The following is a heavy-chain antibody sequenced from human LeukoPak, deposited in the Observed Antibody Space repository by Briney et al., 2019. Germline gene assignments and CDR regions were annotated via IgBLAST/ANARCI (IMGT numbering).Heavy chain of an antibody. V-gene: IGHV3-23*01. Sequence: GGSLRLSCAASGFTFSSYAMSWVRQAPGKGLEWVSAISGSGGSTYYADSVKGRFTISRDNSKNTLYLQMNSLRAGDTAVYYCAKDRSRVLLWFGELLGAFDIWGQGTMVTVSS. CDR1: GFTFSSYA. CDR3: AKDRSRVLLWFGELLGAFDI. D-gene: IGHD3-10*01. CDR2: ISGSGGST. J-gene: IGHJ3*02.